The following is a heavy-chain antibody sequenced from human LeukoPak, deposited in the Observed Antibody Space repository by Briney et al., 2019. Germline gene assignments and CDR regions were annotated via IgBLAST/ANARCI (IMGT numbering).Heavy chain of an antibody. J-gene: IGHJ3*02. CDR3: AKSPTVDAAFDI. D-gene: IGHD4-23*01. V-gene: IGHV3-23*01. CDR1: GFTFSIYA. Sequence: AGGSLRLSCAASGFTFSIYAMNWVRQAPGEGLEWVLGNGYTGDITFYEDSVKGRFTVTRDSSKNTLFLHMNSLRAEDTALYYCAKSPTVDAAFDIWGQGTMVTVSS. CDR2: NGYTGDIT.